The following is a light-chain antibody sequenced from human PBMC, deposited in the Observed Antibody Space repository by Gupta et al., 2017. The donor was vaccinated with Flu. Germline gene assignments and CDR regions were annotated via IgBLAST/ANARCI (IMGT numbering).Light chain of an antibody. J-gene: IGKJ2*01. CDR1: QSVKKNW. V-gene: IGKV3-20*01. CDR2: GAS. CDR3: QHYSISLST. Sequence: GTVRLSPGERATSSCRARQSVKKNWLTWYQQKPGQAPRLLIYGASSRATGIPDRFSGSGSGTEFTLTIRSLEPEDFAVYYCQHYSISLSTFGEGTKLEIK.